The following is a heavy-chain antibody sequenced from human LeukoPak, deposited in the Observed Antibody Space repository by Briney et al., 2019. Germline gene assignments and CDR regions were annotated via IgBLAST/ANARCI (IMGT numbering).Heavy chain of an antibody. D-gene: IGHD3-10*01. J-gene: IGHJ4*02. Sequence: MAGGSLRLSCAASGFTFSSYSMNWVRQAPGKGLERVSSISSSSSYIYYADSVKGRFTISRDNAKNSLYLQMNSLRAEDTALYYCAKDNYGSGSYYKDWGQGTLVTVSS. V-gene: IGHV3-21*04. CDR3: AKDNYGSGSYYKD. CDR2: ISSSSSYI. CDR1: GFTFSSYS.